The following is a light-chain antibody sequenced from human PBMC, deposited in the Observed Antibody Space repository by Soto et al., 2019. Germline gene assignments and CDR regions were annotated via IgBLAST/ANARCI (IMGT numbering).Light chain of an antibody. J-gene: IGLJ1*01. CDR3: NSYTSSQPGV. CDR2: DVT. CDR1: ASNVGTYNY. V-gene: IGLV2-14*01. Sequence: QSALTQPASVSGSPGQSITISCTGTASNVGTYNYVSWYQQYPDKVPKLLIYDVTKRPPGVSDRFSGSKSGNTASLTISGLQAEDEADYYCNSYTSSQPGVFGTGTKLTVL.